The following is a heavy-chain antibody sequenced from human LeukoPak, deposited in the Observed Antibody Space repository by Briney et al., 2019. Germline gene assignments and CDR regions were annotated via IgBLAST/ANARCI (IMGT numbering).Heavy chain of an antibody. Sequence: ASVKVSCKASRYTFTSYGISWVRQAPGQGLEWMGWSSAYNGNTNYAQKLQGRVTMTEDTSTDTAYMELSSLRSEDTAVYYCATSRRLRYFDWLSQTTFDYWGQGTLVTVSS. CDR3: ATSRRLRYFDWLSQTTFDY. D-gene: IGHD3-9*01. J-gene: IGHJ4*02. CDR2: SSAYNGNT. CDR1: RYTFTSYG. V-gene: IGHV1-18*01.